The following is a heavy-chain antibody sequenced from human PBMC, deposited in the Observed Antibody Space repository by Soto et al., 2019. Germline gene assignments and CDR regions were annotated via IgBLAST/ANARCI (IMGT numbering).Heavy chain of an antibody. CDR2: INHSGGS. CDR1: GGSFSGYY. D-gene: IGHD2-2*01. CDR3: ARGRGPYCSGTTCFDGPIDY. Sequence: TLSLTCAVYGGSFSGYYWSWIRQPPGKGLEWIGEINHSGGSNYNPSLKSRVTLSVDTSKNQFSLNLTSVTAADTAVYYCARGRGPYCSGTTCFDGPIDYWGQG. J-gene: IGHJ4*02. V-gene: IGHV4-34*01.